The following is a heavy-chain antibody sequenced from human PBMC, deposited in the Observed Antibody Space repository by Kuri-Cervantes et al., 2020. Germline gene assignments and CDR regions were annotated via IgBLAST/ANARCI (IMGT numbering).Heavy chain of an antibody. V-gene: IGHV1-18*01. Sequence: ASVKVSCKASGYTFTSYGISWVRQAPGQGLEWVGWISAYNGNTNYAQKLQGRVTMTTDTSTSTAYMELRSLRSDDTAVYYCARDEGGAAAGTYYYYGMDVWGQGTTVTVSS. CDR1: GYTFTSYG. J-gene: IGHJ6*02. D-gene: IGHD6-13*01. CDR3: ARDEGGAAAGTYYYYGMDV. CDR2: ISAYNGNT.